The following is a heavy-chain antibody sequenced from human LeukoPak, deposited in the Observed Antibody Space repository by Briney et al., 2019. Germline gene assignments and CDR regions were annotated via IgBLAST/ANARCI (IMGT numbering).Heavy chain of an antibody. CDR1: GFTFSTHS. Sequence: PGGSLRLSCAASGFTFSTHSMHWVRQTPGKGLEWVAVIWYDGSNKYYADSVKGRFTISRDNSKNTLYLQMNSLGAEDTAVYYCAREDGDCLDYWGQGTLVTVSS. D-gene: IGHD2-21*02. CDR2: IWYDGSNK. CDR3: AREDGDCLDY. J-gene: IGHJ4*02. V-gene: IGHV3-33*01.